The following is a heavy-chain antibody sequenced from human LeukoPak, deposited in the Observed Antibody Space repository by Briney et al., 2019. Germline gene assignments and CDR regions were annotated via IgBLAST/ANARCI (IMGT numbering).Heavy chain of an antibody. CDR3: ARDRNYYDSSGSFGY. CDR2: IYTSGST. V-gene: IGHV4-4*07. Sequence: SETLSLTCTVSGGSLSSYYWSWIRQPAGKGLEWIGRIYTSGSTNYNPSLKSRVTMSVDTSKNQFSLKLSSVTAADTAVYYCARDRNYYDSSGSFGYWGQGTLVTVSS. J-gene: IGHJ4*02. CDR1: GGSLSSYY. D-gene: IGHD3-22*01.